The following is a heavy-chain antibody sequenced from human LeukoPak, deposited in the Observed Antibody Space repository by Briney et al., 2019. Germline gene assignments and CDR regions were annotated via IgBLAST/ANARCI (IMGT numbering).Heavy chain of an antibody. D-gene: IGHD3-22*01. Sequence: ASVKVSCKASGYTFTSYDINWVRQATGQGLEWMGWMNPNSGNTGYAQKFQGRVTMTRNTSISTAYMELSSLRSEDTAVYYCARAKETYYYDSSGYLWGYFDYWGQGTLVTVSS. CDR1: GYTFTSYD. J-gene: IGHJ4*02. CDR2: MNPNSGNT. V-gene: IGHV1-8*01. CDR3: ARAKETYYYDSSGYLWGYFDY.